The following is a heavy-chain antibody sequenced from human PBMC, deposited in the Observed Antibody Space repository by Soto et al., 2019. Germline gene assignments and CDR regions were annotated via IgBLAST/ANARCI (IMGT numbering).Heavy chain of an antibody. V-gene: IGHV3-21*01. J-gene: IGHJ2*01. Sequence: GGSLRLSCAASGFTYSSYSMNWVRQAPGKGLEWVSSISSSSSYIYYADSVKGRFTISRDNAKNSLYLQMNSLRAEDTAVYYCARAGRDIVVVPAAEVWYFDLWGRGTLVTVSS. D-gene: IGHD2-2*01. CDR1: GFTYSSYS. CDR2: ISSSSSYI. CDR3: ARAGRDIVVVPAAEVWYFDL.